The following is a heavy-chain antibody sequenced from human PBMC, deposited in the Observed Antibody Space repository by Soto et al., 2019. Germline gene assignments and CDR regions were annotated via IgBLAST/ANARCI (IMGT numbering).Heavy chain of an antibody. J-gene: IGHJ6*02. CDR1: GFTFSSYG. V-gene: IGHV3-33*01. CDR2: IWYDGSNK. D-gene: IGHD6-13*01. CDR3: ARERGGYSSSWFQGYYYYYGMDV. Sequence: GGSLRLSCAASGFTFSSYGMHWVRQAPGKGLEWVAVIWYDGSNKYYADSVKGRFTISRDNSKNTLYLQMNSLRAEDTAVYYCARERGGYSSSWFQGYYYYYGMDVWGRGTTVTVSS.